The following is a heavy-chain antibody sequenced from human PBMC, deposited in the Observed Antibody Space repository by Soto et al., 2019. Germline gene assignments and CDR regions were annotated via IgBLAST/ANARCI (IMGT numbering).Heavy chain of an antibody. J-gene: IGHJ6*02. Sequence: ASVKVSCKASGYTFTSYAMHWVRQAPGQRLEWMGWINAGNGNTKYSQKFQGRVTITRDTSASTAYMELSSLRSEDTAVYYCASNINGYDSMIWGYYYYGMDVWGQRTTVTVSS. CDR2: INAGNGNT. V-gene: IGHV1-3*01. D-gene: IGHD3-22*01. CDR1: GYTFTSYA. CDR3: ASNINGYDSMIWGYYYYGMDV.